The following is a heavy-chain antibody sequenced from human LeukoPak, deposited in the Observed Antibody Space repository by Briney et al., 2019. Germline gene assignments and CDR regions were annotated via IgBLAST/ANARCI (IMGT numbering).Heavy chain of an antibody. V-gene: IGHV4-34*01. CDR3: ARVGYDILTGYYIDY. D-gene: IGHD3-9*01. CDR2: ISHSGST. CDR1: GGSFSGYY. Sequence: KTSETLSLTCAVYGGSFSGYYWSWIRQPPGKGLEWIGEISHSGSTKYNPSLKSRVTISVDTSKNQFSLRLSSVTAADTAVYYCARVGYDILTGYYIDYWGQGTLVTVSS. J-gene: IGHJ4*02.